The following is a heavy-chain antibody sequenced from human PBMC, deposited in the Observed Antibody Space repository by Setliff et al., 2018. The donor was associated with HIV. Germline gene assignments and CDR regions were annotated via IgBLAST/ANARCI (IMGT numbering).Heavy chain of an antibody. CDR3: ARGARLLAAYSDRWDYFYMAV. J-gene: IGHJ6*03. Sequence: PSETLSLTCTVSGGSISSYYWSWIRQPPGKGLEWIGYIYTSGSTNYNPSLKSRFIISVDTSKNQFSLKVNSMTAADTAVYYCARGARLLAAYSDRWDYFYMAVWGKGTTVTVSS. CDR1: GGSISSYY. CDR2: IYTSGST. V-gene: IGHV4-4*08. D-gene: IGHD1-26*01.